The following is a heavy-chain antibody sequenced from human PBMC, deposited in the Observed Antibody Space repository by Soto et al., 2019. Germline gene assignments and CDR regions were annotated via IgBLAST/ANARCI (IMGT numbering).Heavy chain of an antibody. CDR1: GLAFSHAW. CDR3: NTDNTICGTYSWKCY. Sequence: PGGSLRLSCAASGLAFSHAWMSWVRQAPGKGLEWVGRIKKTTDRGATDYAAPVKGRFTISRDDSKNTLYLQMNSLKTEDTAMYYCNTDNTICGTYSWKCYWGQGTQFTVYS. D-gene: IGHD1-26*01. V-gene: IGHV3-15*01. J-gene: IGHJ4*02. CDR2: IKKTTDRGAT.